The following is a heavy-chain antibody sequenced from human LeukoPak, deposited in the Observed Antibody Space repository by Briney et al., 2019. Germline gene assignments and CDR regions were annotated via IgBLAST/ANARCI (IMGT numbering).Heavy chain of an antibody. CDR2: INHSGST. CDR1: GGSFSGYY. Sequence: SETLSLTCAVYGGSFSGYYWSWIRQPPGKGLEWIGEINHSGSTNYNPSLKSRVTISVDTSKNQFSLKLSSVTAADTAVYYCARRGTQSYGDYVFYYYYYMDVWGKGTTVTISS. J-gene: IGHJ6*03. CDR3: ARRGTQSYGDYVFYYYYYMDV. V-gene: IGHV4-34*01. D-gene: IGHD4-17*01.